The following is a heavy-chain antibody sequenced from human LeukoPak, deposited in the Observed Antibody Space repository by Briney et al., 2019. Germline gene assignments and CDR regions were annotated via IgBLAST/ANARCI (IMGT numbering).Heavy chain of an antibody. J-gene: IGHJ4*02. CDR2: LSYDGSNK. CDR3: ARGLYKNGWYYFDY. CDR1: GFTFSGYG. Sequence: GRSLRLSCAASGFTFSGYGIHWVRQAPGKGLEWVAFLSYDGSNKFYADSVKGRFTISRDNSENTLHLQMNSLKDEDTAVYYCARGLYKNGWYYFDYWGQGTLVTVSS. D-gene: IGHD6-19*01. V-gene: IGHV3-33*01.